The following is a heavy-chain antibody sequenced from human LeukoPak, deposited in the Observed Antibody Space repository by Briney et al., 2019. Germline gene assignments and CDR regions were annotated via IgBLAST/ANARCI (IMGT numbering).Heavy chain of an antibody. CDR3: ARDPTAYCGGDCYSANYYGMDV. D-gene: IGHD2-21*02. J-gene: IGHJ6*02. CDR1: GYTFTNYV. CDR2: ISAYNGNT. V-gene: IGHV1-18*01. Sequence: GASAKVSCKASGYTFTNYVLSWVRQAPGQGLEWMGWISAYNGNTNYAQQLQGRVTMTTDTSTSTAHMELRSLRSEDAAVYYCARDPTAYCGGDCYSANYYGMDVWGQGTTVTVSS.